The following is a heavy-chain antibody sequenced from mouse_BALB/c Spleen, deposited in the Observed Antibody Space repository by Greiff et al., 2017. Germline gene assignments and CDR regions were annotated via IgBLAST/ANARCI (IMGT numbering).Heavy chain of an antibody. CDR3: ARWGNYGNGGFYAMDY. Sequence: DVQLQESGPGLVKPSQSLSLTCTVTGYSITSDYAWNWIRQFPGNKLEWMGYISYSGSTSYNPSLKSRISITRDTSKNQFFLQLNSVTTEDTATYYCARWGNYGNGGFYAMDYWGQGTSVTVSS. V-gene: IGHV3-2*02. D-gene: IGHD2-1*01. J-gene: IGHJ4*01. CDR1: GYSITSDYA. CDR2: ISYSGST.